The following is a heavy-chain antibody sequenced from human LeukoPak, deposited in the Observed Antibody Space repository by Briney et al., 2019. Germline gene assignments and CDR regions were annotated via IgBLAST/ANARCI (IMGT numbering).Heavy chain of an antibody. Sequence: GGSLRLSCAASGFTFSSYAMSWVRQAPGKGLEWVSAISGSGGSTCYADSVKGRFTISRDNSKNTLYLQINSLRAEDTAVYYCAKVWPFCSSTSCYFDYWGQGTLVTVSS. CDR1: GFTFSSYA. CDR2: ISGSGGST. CDR3: AKVWPFCSSTSCYFDY. V-gene: IGHV3-23*01. J-gene: IGHJ4*02. D-gene: IGHD2-2*01.